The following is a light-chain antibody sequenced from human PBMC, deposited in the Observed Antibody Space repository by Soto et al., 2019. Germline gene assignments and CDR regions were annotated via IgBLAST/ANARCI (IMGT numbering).Light chain of an antibody. Sequence: DIHMTHSPSSLPASVGDRVTVTCRASQAINNYLNWYQQKPGKAPKLLIYRASTLQSGVPLRFSGSGSGKDFTLTISSLHPEDFATYYCQQSHSPHRTFGQGNKVEIX. CDR2: RAS. V-gene: IGKV1-39*01. CDR3: QQSHSPHRT. J-gene: IGKJ1*01. CDR1: QAINNY.